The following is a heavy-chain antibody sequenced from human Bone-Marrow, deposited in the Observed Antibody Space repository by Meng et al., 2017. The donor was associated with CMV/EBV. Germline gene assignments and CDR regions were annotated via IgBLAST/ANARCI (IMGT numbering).Heavy chain of an antibody. CDR3: AKAPSNYGIENWFDP. Sequence: LSLTCAASGFTFSSYGMHWVRQAPGKGLEWVAFIRYDGSNKYYADSVKGRFTISRDNSKNTLYLQMNSLRAEDTAVYYCAKAPSNYGIENWFDPWGQGTLVTVSS. V-gene: IGHV3-30*02. CDR1: GFTFSSYG. J-gene: IGHJ5*02. D-gene: IGHD4-11*01. CDR2: IRYDGSNK.